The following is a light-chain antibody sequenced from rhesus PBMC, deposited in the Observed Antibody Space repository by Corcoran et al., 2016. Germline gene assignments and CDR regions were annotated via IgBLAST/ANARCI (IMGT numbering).Light chain of an antibody. V-gene: IGKV1-18*01. CDR1: QGISSW. J-gene: IGKJ3*01. Sequence: DIQMTQSPSSLSASVGDKVTITCRASQGISSWLDWYKQKPGKAPNPLFYAASSLQRGVPSRFSGSGSWTDYTLTISSLQPEDFATYYWQQGYNTPFTFGPGTKLDIK. CDR2: AAS. CDR3: QQGYNTPFT.